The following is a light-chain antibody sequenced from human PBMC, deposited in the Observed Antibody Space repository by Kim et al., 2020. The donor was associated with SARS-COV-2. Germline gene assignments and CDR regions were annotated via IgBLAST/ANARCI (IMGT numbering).Light chain of an antibody. Sequence: QSALTQPPSASGSPGQSVTISCTGTSSDVGGYNYVSWYQLHPGKAPKLMIYEVTKRPSGVPDRFSASKSGNTASLTVSGLQAEDEGDYYCSSYAGSNNFVVFGGGTQLTVL. J-gene: IGLJ2*01. V-gene: IGLV2-8*01. CDR1: SSDVGGYNY. CDR2: EVT. CDR3: SSYAGSNNFVV.